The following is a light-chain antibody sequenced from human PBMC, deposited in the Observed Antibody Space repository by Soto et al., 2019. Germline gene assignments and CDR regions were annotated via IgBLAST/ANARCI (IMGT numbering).Light chain of an antibody. Sequence: EIVLTQSPATLSLSPGERATLSCRASQSVSSYLAWFQQKPGQAPRLLIYDASKRATGIPARFSGSGSGTDFTLTISSLEPEDFAVYYCQQRSDWPLTFGRGTKVEIK. J-gene: IGKJ4*01. CDR3: QQRSDWPLT. CDR1: QSVSSY. CDR2: DAS. V-gene: IGKV3-11*01.